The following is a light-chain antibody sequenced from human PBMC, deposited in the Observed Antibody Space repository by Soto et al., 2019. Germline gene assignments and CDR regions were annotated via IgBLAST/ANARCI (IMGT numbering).Light chain of an antibody. CDR2: AAS. CDR3: QKYNCAPHT. J-gene: IGKJ3*01. Sequence: DIQMTQSPSSLSASVGDRVTITCRASQGISTYLAWYQQKPGKVPKLLIYAASTLQSGVASRFSGSGSGTDFTLTISSLQPEDVATYYCQKYNCAPHTFGPGTKVDIK. V-gene: IGKV1-27*01. CDR1: QGISTY.